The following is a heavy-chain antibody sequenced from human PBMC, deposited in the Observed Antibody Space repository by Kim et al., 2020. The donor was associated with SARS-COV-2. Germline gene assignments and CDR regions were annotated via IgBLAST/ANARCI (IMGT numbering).Heavy chain of an antibody. CDR3: ARQSGSYYYYYGMDV. J-gene: IGHJ6*02. V-gene: IGHV5-51*01. D-gene: IGHD1-26*01. Sequence: PTVQGQVTISADKSISTAYLQWSSLKASDTAMYYCARQSGSYYYYYGMDVWGQGTTVTVSS.